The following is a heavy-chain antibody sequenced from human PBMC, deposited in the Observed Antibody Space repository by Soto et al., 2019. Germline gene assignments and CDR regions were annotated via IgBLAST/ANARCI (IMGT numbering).Heavy chain of an antibody. V-gene: IGHV4-34*01. D-gene: IGHD6-13*01. CDR2: INHSGST. J-gene: IGHJ4*02. Sequence: SETLSLTCAVYGGSFSGYYLSWIRQPPGKGLEWIGEINHSGSTNYNPSLKSRVTISVDTSKNQFSLKLSSVTAADTAVYYCARGTGIAAAFDYWGQGTLVTVSS. CDR3: ARGTGIAAAFDY. CDR1: GGSFSGYY.